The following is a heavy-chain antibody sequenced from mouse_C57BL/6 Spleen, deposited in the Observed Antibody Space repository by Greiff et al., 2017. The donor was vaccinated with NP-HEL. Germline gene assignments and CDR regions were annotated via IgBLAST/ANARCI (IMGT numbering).Heavy chain of an antibody. Sequence: QVQLQQPGAELVMPGASVKLSCKASGYTFTSYWMHWVKQRPGQGLEWIGEIDPSDSYTNHNQKFKGKSTLTVDKSSSTAYMQLSSLTSEDSAVYYCARWGAQATLAYWGQGTLVTVSA. CDR2: IDPSDSYT. CDR3: ARWGAQATLAY. CDR1: GYTFTSYW. J-gene: IGHJ3*01. V-gene: IGHV1-69*01. D-gene: IGHD3-2*02.